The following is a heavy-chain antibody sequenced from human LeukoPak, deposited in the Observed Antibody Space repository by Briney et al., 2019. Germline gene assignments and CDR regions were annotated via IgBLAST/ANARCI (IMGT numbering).Heavy chain of an antibody. V-gene: IGHV4-39*01. Sequence: SSETLSLTCTASGGSISSSSYYWGWIRQPPGKGLEWIGSIHYTGSTYLNPSLKSRVTISVDTSKNQFSLRLSSVTAADTSVYYCARLYENLYFDYWGQGTLVTVSS. CDR1: GGSISSSSYY. CDR2: IHYTGST. D-gene: IGHD1-14*01. J-gene: IGHJ4*02. CDR3: ARLYENLYFDY.